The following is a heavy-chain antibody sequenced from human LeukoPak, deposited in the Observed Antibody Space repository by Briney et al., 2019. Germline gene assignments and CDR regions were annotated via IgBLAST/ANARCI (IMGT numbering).Heavy chain of an antibody. J-gene: IGHJ4*02. Sequence: GGSLRLSCAAAGFSITKYCMGWVRQAPGKGLEWVSVVWTAGATNYADSLKGRLTISKDNSRNMVYLQMISVSAEDTATYYCVRGDPSGSGTNSFDYWGQGTVVTVSS. CDR1: GFSITKYC. CDR3: VRGDPSGSGTNSFDY. CDR2: VWTAGAT. D-gene: IGHD3-10*01. V-gene: IGHV3-53*01.